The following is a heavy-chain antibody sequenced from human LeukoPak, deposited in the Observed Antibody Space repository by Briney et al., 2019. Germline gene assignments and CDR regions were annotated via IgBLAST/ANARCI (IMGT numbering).Heavy chain of an antibody. CDR1: GFTFSSYS. V-gene: IGHV3-21*01. Sequence: GGSLRLSCAASGFTFSSYSMNWVRQAPGKGLEWVSSISSSSSYIYYADSVKGRFTISRDNAKNSLYLQMNSLRAEDTAVYYCARWYNSSGYYGRVFDYWGQGTLVTVSS. CDR2: ISSSSSYI. D-gene: IGHD3-22*01. J-gene: IGHJ4*02. CDR3: ARWYNSSGYYGRVFDY.